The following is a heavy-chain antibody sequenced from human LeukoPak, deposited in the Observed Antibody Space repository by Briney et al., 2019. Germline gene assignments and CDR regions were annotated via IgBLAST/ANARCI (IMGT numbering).Heavy chain of an antibody. J-gene: IGHJ4*02. Sequence: GGSLRLSCTASGFSFSNYAMSWVRQTPGKGLEWVSTISCSDGSTNYADSVKGRFTISRDNSENTLSLQMNSLRAEDTAIYYCSKGPHSMYSTSWFDYWGQGTLVTVSS. CDR2: ISCSDGST. CDR1: GFSFSNYA. CDR3: SKGPHSMYSTSWFDY. D-gene: IGHD2-2*01. V-gene: IGHV3-23*01.